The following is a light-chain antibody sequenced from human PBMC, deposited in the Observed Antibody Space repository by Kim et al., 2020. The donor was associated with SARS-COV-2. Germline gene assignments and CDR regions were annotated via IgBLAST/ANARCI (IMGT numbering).Light chain of an antibody. CDR2: YDD. Sequence: QRVTISFSGSFSNIGNNAVNWYQQLPGKAPKLLIYYDDLLPSGVSDRLSGSKSGTSASLAISGLQSGDEAHYYCATWDDNLNGVVFGGGTQLTVL. CDR1: FSNIGNNA. V-gene: IGLV1-36*01. J-gene: IGLJ2*01. CDR3: ATWDDNLNGVV.